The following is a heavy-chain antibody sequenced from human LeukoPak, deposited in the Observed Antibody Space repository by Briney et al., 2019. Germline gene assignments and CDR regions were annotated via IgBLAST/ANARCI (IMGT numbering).Heavy chain of an antibody. V-gene: IGHV4-30-4*01. CDR1: GGSISSGDYY. J-gene: IGHJ4*02. D-gene: IGHD3-22*01. CDR3: ARGFYDSSGYYGYDY. CDR2: IYYSGST. Sequence: PSETLSLTCTVSGGSISSGDYYWGWIRQPPGKGLEWIVYIYYSGSTYYNPSLKSRVTISVDTSKNQFSLKLSSVTAADTAVYYCARGFYDSSGYYGYDYWGQGTLVTVSS.